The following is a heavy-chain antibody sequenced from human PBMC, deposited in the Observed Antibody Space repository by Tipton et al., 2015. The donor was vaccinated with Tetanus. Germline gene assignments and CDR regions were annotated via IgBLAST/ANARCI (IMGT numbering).Heavy chain of an antibody. J-gene: IGHJ4*02. CDR1: GDSISSNY. Sequence: QLVQSGPEVKPSETLSLTCTVSGDSISSNYWSWIRQPAGKGPEWIGRIYINGRNNYNPSLKSRVTMSVDTSENQFSLKLNSVTAADTAIYYYAREPGFSYGFKYWGQGALVTVSS. D-gene: IGHD5-18*01. CDR3: AREPGFSYGFKY. V-gene: IGHV4-4*07. CDR2: IYINGRN.